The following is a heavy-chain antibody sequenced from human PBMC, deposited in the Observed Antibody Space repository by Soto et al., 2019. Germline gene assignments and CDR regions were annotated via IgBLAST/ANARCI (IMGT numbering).Heavy chain of an antibody. CDR3: ARGPHEVKNPFDY. CDR1: GGTFSSYA. V-gene: IGHV1-18*01. Sequence: VKVSCKASGGTFSSYAISWVRQAPGQGLEWMGWISAYNGNTNYAQKLQGRVTMTTDTSTSTAYMELRSLRSDDTAVYYCARGPHEVKNPFDYWGQGTLVTVSS. CDR2: ISAYNGNT. J-gene: IGHJ4*02.